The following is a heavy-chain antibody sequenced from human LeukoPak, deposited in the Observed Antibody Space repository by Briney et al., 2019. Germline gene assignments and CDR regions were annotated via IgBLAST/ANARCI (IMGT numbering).Heavy chain of an antibody. CDR3: ARESGSLTKVTYYGLDI. J-gene: IGHJ6*02. CDR1: GFSVDYNY. CDR2: IDDTGT. Sequence: HAGGSLRLACAASGFSVDYNYMTWVGQAPGRGLEWVTSIDDTGTHYAASVKGRFDISRDISKNTVSLHLNNVRADDTGLYFCARESGSLTKVTYYGLDIWGPGTTVAVTS. V-gene: IGHV3-66*01. D-gene: IGHD3-3*01.